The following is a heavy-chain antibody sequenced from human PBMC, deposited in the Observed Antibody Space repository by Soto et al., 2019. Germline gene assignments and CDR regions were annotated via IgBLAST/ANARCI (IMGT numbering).Heavy chain of an antibody. CDR3: ARVLAVAGDYYYYYGMDV. CDR1: GFTFSSYD. CDR2: IGTAGDT. D-gene: IGHD6-19*01. V-gene: IGHV3-13*01. J-gene: IGHJ6*02. Sequence: GGSLRLSCAASGFTFSSYDMHWVRQATGKGLEWVSAIGTAGDTYYPGSVKGRFTISRDNAKNSLSLQMNSLRAEDTAVYYCARVLAVAGDYYYYYGMDVWGQGTTVTVSS.